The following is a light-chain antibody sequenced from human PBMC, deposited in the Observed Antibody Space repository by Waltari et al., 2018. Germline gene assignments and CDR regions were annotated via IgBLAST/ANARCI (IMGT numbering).Light chain of an antibody. CDR1: SNDVGCYNC. CDR2: EVT. V-gene: IGLV2-8*01. CDR3: SSYAGADYHYV. Sequence: QSALTQPSSASGSPGQSVTISCTGTSNDVGCYNCVSWYQQHPGKVPKLTIYEVTKRPSGVPDRFSGSKSGNTASLTISGLQAEDEADYYCSSYAGADYHYVFGTGTKVTVL. J-gene: IGLJ1*01.